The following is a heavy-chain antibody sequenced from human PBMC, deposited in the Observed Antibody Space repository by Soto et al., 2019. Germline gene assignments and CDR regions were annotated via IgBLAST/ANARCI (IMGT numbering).Heavy chain of an antibody. D-gene: IGHD2-2*01. CDR2: IYYSGST. CDR3: ARLDCSSTSCSSSEAAFDI. CDR1: GCTINSYY. V-gene: IGHV4-59*08. Sequence: SETLSLTCTVSGCTINSYYWGWIRQTPGKGLEWIGYIYYSGSTNYNPSLKSRVTISVDTSKNQFSLKLSSVTAADTAVYYCARLDCSSTSCSSSEAAFDIWGQGTMVTVSS. J-gene: IGHJ3*02.